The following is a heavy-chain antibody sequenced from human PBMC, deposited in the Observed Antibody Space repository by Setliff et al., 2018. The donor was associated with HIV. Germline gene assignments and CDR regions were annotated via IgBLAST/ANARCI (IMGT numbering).Heavy chain of an antibody. CDR1: GYTFTDYY. CDR3: ALASIVSTARWNH. D-gene: IGHD1-26*01. CDR2: VNPNSGAT. Sequence: ASVKVSCKASGYTFTDYYFHWVRQAPGQGLEWMGWVNPNSGATNYAQSFQGRVTMTRDTSISTAYMDLSSLTSDDTAVYYCALASIVSTARWNHWGRGTTVTVSS. J-gene: IGHJ4*02. V-gene: IGHV1-2*02.